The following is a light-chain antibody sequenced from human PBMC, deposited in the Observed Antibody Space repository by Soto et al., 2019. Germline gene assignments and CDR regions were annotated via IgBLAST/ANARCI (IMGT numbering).Light chain of an antibody. CDR1: QSISTE. CDR2: SAS. CDR3: QQGHNWPLT. V-gene: IGKV3-15*01. Sequence: EIEMTQSPATLSVSPGERATLSCRASQSISTELAWYQQIPGQPPRLVIYSASTRATGVPARFTGSGSGSEFTLTISGLQSEDFAIYYCQQGHNWPLTFGQGTRLEI. J-gene: IGKJ2*01.